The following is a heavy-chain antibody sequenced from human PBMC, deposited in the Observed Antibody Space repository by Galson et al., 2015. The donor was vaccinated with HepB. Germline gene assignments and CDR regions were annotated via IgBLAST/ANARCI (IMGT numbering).Heavy chain of an antibody. Sequence: SVKVSCKASGYTFTSYAMHWVRQAPGQRLEWMGWINAGNGNTKHSQKFQGRVTITRDTSASTAYMELSSLRSEDTAVYYCAREPGAYYYDSSGSSGGNVYYYGMDVWGQGTTVTVSS. V-gene: IGHV1-3*01. J-gene: IGHJ6*02. CDR2: INAGNGNT. CDR3: AREPGAYYYDSSGSSGGNVYYYGMDV. D-gene: IGHD3-22*01. CDR1: GYTFTSYA.